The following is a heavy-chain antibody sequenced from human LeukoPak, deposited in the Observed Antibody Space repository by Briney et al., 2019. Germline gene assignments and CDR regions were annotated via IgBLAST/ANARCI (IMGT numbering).Heavy chain of an antibody. Sequence: SVKVSCKASGYTFTGYYMHWVRQAPGQGLEWMGGIIPIFGTANYAQKFQGRVTITADESTSTVYMELSSLRSEDTAVYYCARDSEVRRNLWHYWGQGTLVTVSS. CDR2: IIPIFGTA. CDR1: GYTFTGYY. J-gene: IGHJ4*02. D-gene: IGHD3-10*01. CDR3: ARDSEVRRNLWHY. V-gene: IGHV1-69*13.